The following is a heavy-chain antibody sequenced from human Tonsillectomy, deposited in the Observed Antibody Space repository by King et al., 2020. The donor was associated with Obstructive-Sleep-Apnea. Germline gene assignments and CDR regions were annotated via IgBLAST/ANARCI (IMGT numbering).Heavy chain of an antibody. J-gene: IGHJ4*02. CDR2: IYWNDDK. CDR1: GSSLSTSGVG. D-gene: IGHD6-19*01. CDR3: AQSYSGGWYQNSFDY. V-gene: IGHV2-5*01. Sequence: TLQESGPTLVKPTQTLTLTCTLSGSSLSTSGVGVGWIRQPPGKALEWLAVIYWNDDKVYRSSLKRRLTISKDTSKKQVVLTMTNVDPVDTATYYCAQSYSGGWYQNSFDYWGQRTLVTVSS.